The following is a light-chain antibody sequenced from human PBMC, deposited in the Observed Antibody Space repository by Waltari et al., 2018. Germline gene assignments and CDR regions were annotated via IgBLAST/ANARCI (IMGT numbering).Light chain of an antibody. V-gene: IGKV3-20*01. J-gene: IGKJ1*01. Sequence: EIVLTQSPGTLSLSPGERATLSCRASQSVSGRYLAWYQQKPGQARRILIYDAIRRGTAIPDMFSCGGSDTDFSLRIIRRGPGYAAVYYCQHYDTSPRTFGQGTKVVI. CDR2: DAI. CDR1: QSVSGRY. CDR3: QHYDTSPRT.